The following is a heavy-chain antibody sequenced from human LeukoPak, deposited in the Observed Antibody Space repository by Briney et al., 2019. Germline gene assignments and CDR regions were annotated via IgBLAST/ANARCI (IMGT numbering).Heavy chain of an antibody. Sequence: SETLSLTCAVYGGSFSDYYWSWIRQPPGKGLEWIGEINHSGSTNYNPSLKRRVTISVDTSKNQFSLKVSSVTAADTAVYYCARVRSGSYYTDYWGQGTLVTVSS. J-gene: IGHJ4*02. CDR2: INHSGST. D-gene: IGHD1-26*01. V-gene: IGHV4-34*01. CDR3: ARVRSGSYYTDY. CDR1: GGSFSDYY.